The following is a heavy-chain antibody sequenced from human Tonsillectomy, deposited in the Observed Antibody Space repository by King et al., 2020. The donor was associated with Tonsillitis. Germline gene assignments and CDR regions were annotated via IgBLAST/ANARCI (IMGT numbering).Heavy chain of an antibody. V-gene: IGHV3-30*04. Sequence: QVQLVESGGGVVQPGRSLRLSCAASGFTFSSYAMHWVRQAPGKGLDWVAVXSXXGGXXYPEDPVKGRFTISRDNSKNTLYLQMNSLRAEDTALYYCARDRDTGWGGYFDYWGQGTLVTVSS. J-gene: IGHJ4*02. CDR2: XSXXGGXX. CDR3: ARDRDTGWGGYFDY. D-gene: IGHD6-19*01. CDR1: GFTFSSYA.